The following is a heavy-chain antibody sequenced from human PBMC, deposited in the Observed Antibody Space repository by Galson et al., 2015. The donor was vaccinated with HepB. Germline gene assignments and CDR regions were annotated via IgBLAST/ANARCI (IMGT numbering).Heavy chain of an antibody. V-gene: IGHV3-33*01. CDR2: IWFDGSER. D-gene: IGHD3-16*01. CDR1: GFSFSSYG. CDR3: ARDLGDTRGPMGFDY. Sequence: SLRLSCAASGFSFSSYGMHWVRQAPGKGLEWVTVIWFDGSERHYADSVKGRFSISRDDSKNTLYLQMNGLRAEDTAVYYCARDLGDTRGPMGFDYWGQGTLVTVST. J-gene: IGHJ4*02.